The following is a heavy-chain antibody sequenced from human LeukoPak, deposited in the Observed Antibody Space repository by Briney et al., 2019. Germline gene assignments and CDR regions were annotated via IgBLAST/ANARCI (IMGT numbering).Heavy chain of an antibody. D-gene: IGHD6-13*01. CDR1: GGSVSSYY. Sequence: SETLSLTCTVSGGSVSSYYWSWIRQPPGKGLEWIGYIYDIGSTKYNPSLKSRVTMSVDTSKNQFSLKLSSVTAADTAVYYCARSAAAGRYYYYYGMDVWGQGTTVTVSS. J-gene: IGHJ6*02. CDR2: IYDIGST. CDR3: ARSAAAGRYYYYYGMDV. V-gene: IGHV4-59*08.